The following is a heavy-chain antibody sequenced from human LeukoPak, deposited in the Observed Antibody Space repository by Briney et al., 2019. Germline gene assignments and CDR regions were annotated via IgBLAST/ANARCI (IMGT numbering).Heavy chain of an antibody. CDR2: IIPIFGTP. CDR3: ARGSGTITMVRGVFYGMDV. V-gene: IGHV1-69*01. D-gene: IGHD3-10*01. CDR1: GGTFSSYG. Sequence: GSSVKVSCKASGGTFSSYGISWVRQAPGQGLEWMGGIIPIFGTPSYAQKFQGRVTITADESTSTAYMELSSLRSEDTAVYYCARGSGTITMVRGVFYGMDVWGQGTTVTVSS. J-gene: IGHJ6*02.